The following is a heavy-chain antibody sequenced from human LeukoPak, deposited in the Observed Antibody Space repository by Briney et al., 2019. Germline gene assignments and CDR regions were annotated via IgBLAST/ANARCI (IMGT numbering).Heavy chain of an antibody. J-gene: IGHJ5*02. V-gene: IGHV4-39*01. Sequence: PSETLSLTCSVSGGSISSATFYGGSIRQPPGMGLEWIGSTFSGGNAYHNPSLKSRVTISVDTSKNQFSLKLISVTAADTAVYYCVRLLPSSGYVLGDWFYPWGQGTLVTVSS. CDR1: GGSISSATFY. CDR2: TFSGGNA. D-gene: IGHD3-22*01. CDR3: VRLLPSSGYVLGDWFYP.